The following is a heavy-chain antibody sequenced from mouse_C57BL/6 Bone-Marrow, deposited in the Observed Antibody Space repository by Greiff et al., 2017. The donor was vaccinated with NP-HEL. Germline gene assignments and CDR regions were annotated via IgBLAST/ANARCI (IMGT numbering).Heavy chain of an antibody. J-gene: IGHJ1*03. CDR1: GYTITSYG. V-gene: IGHV1-81*01. CDR2: IYPRSGNT. Sequence: QVQLKQSGAELARPGASVKLSCKASGYTITSYGISWVKQRTGQGLEWIGEIYPRSGNTYYNEKFKGKATLTADKSSSTAYMELRSLTSEDSAVYFCARYHYYGSSLYWYFDVWGTGTTVTVSS. D-gene: IGHD1-1*01. CDR3: ARYHYYGSSLYWYFDV.